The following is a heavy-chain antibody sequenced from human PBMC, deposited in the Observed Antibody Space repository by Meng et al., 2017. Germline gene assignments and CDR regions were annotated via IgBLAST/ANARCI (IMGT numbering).Heavy chain of an antibody. CDR2: INHSGST. CDR1: GGTFSGYY. Sequence: QVRIRPGGAGPLKPSEALSLTFAVYGGTFSGYYWSWIRQPPGKGLEWIGEINHSGSTNYNPSLKSRVTISVDTSKNQFSLKLSSVTAADTAVYYCARGRSGTWPWYFDLWGRGTLVTVSS. J-gene: IGHJ2*01. D-gene: IGHD1-1*01. V-gene: IGHV4-34*01. CDR3: ARGRSGTWPWYFDL.